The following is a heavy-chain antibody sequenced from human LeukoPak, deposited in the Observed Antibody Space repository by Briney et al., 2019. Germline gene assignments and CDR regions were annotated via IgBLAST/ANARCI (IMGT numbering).Heavy chain of an antibody. D-gene: IGHD3-16*01. CDR2: IYESVSA. Sequence: PSETLSLTCTVSGDSISSSGYSWGWIRQPPGKGLEWIGSIYESVSAYYNPSLKSRVTISVDTSKNHFSLKLRSVTAADTAVYYCARRVWGQNYFDYWGQGTLVTVSS. CDR1: GDSISSSGYS. CDR3: ARRVWGQNYFDY. V-gene: IGHV4-39*02. J-gene: IGHJ4*02.